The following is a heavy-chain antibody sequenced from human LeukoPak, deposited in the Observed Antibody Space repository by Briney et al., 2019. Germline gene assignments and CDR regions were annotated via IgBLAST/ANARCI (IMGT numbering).Heavy chain of an antibody. CDR1: GFTFSSYW. V-gene: IGHV3-7*01. D-gene: IGHD1-1*01. Sequence: KSGGSLRLSCVVSGFTFSSYWMSLVRQAPGKGLEWVANIKEDGSVKSYVDSVKGRFTISRDNAKNSLYLQMDSLRAEDTAVYYCARVGNWNDRGDYWGQGTLVTVSS. CDR2: IKEDGSVK. CDR3: ARVGNWNDRGDY. J-gene: IGHJ4*02.